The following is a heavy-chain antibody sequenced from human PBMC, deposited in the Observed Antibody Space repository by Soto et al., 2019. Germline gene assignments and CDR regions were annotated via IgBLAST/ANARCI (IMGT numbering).Heavy chain of an antibody. V-gene: IGHV5-51*01. CDR2: IYPGDSDT. D-gene: IGHD2-2*01. CDR3: ARSRTPYYYGMDV. Sequence: GESLKISCKGSGYSFTSYWIGWVLQMPGKGLEWMGIIYPGDSDTRYSPSFQGQVTISADKSISTAYLQWSSLKASDTAMYYCARSRTPYYYGMDVWGQGTTVTVSS. CDR1: GYSFTSYW. J-gene: IGHJ6*02.